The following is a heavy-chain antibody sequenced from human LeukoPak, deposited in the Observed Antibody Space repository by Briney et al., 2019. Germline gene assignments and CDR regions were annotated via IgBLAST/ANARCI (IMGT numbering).Heavy chain of an antibody. CDR3: AIAVMVRGVIITANWFDP. V-gene: IGHV1-2*07. Sequence: ASVKIPCKASGYTFTGYYMHWVRQALGHGIECMGCINPNNGGTNYVHKFQGKVTMTRDTSISTAYMELRRLRSDDTAVYYCAIAVMVRGVIITANWFDPWGQGTLVTVSS. J-gene: IGHJ5*02. CDR2: INPNNGGT. CDR1: GYTFTGYY. D-gene: IGHD3-10*01.